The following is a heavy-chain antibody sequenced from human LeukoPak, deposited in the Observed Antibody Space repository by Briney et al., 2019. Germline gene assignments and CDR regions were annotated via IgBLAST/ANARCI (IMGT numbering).Heavy chain of an antibody. V-gene: IGHV3-43*02. Sequence: AGGSLRLSCAASGFTFDDYAMHWVRQAPGKGLEWVSLISGDGGSTYYADSVKGRFTISRDNSKNSLYLQMNSLKTEDTALYYCAKTQLGDSGSYYVFDYWGQGTLVTVSS. CDR1: GFTFDDYA. CDR2: ISGDGGST. CDR3: AKTQLGDSGSYYVFDY. J-gene: IGHJ4*02. D-gene: IGHD1-26*01.